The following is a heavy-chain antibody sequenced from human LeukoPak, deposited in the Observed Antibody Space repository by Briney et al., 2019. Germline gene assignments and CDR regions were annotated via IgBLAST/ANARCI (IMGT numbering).Heavy chain of an antibody. Sequence: GGSLRLSCAATGFTFSNYAMSWVRQAPGKGLEWVSAISGSGGSTYYADSVKGRFTISRDNSKNTLYLQMNSLRAEDTAVYYCAKVLGYSGYDFRPMGAFDIWGQGTMVTVSS. V-gene: IGHV3-23*01. CDR2: ISGSGGST. CDR3: AKVLGYSGYDFRPMGAFDI. D-gene: IGHD5-12*01. J-gene: IGHJ3*02. CDR1: GFTFSNYA.